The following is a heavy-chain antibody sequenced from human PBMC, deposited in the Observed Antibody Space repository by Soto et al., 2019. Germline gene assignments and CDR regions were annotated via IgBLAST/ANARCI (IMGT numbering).Heavy chain of an antibody. CDR3: ASYFWSSQVPIYFDQ. CDR2: ISAYNGNT. D-gene: IGHD3-3*01. Sequence: VLLVQSGAEVKKPGASVKVSCKASGYTFNSYGVSWVRQAPGQGLEWMGWISAYNGNTKYSQNLQGRVTMTIDTTTSSASLEVRSLRSDDTAIYYCASYFWSSQVPIYFDQWGQGTLVTVSS. J-gene: IGHJ4*02. V-gene: IGHV1-18*01. CDR1: GYTFNSYG.